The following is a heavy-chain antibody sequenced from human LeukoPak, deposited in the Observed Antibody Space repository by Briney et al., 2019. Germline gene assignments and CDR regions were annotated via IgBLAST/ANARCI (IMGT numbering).Heavy chain of an antibody. CDR1: GGTFSSYA. CDR2: IIPIFGTA. V-gene: IGHV1-69*05. J-gene: IGHJ5*02. Sequence: SLKVSCKASGGTFSSYAISWVRQAPGQELEWMGGIIPIFGTANYAQKFQGRVTITTDESTSTAYMELSSLRSEDTAVYYCARGENYYDSSGYYAWGQGTLVTASS. D-gene: IGHD3-22*01. CDR3: ARGENYYDSSGYYA.